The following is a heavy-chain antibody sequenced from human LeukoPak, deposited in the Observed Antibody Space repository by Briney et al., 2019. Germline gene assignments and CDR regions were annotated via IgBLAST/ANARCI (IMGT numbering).Heavy chain of an antibody. D-gene: IGHD6-13*01. J-gene: IGHJ4*02. Sequence: GGSLRLSCAASGFTFSSYSMNWVRPAPGKGLDWVSSISSSSSYIYYADSVKGRFTISRDNVKNSLYLQMNSLRAEDTAVYYCARQPYSSNWYWDYWGQGTLVTVSS. CDR2: ISSSSSYI. CDR3: ARQPYSSNWYWDY. V-gene: IGHV3-21*01. CDR1: GFTFSSYS.